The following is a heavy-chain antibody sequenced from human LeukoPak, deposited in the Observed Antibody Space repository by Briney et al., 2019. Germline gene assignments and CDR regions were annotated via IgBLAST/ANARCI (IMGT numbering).Heavy chain of an antibody. CDR1: GFTFSSYA. Sequence: PGGSLRLSCAASGFTFSSYAMSWVRQAPGKGLEWVSAISGSGGSTYYADSVKGRFTISRDNSKNTLYLQMNSLRAEDTAVYYCAKGRAGDYYDSSGYSPIFDYWGQGTLVTVPS. CDR3: AKGRAGDYYDSSGYSPIFDY. D-gene: IGHD3-22*01. J-gene: IGHJ4*02. V-gene: IGHV3-23*01. CDR2: ISGSGGST.